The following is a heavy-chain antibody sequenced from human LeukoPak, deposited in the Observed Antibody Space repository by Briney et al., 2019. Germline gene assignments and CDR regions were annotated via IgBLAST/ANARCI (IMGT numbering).Heavy chain of an antibody. CDR3: ASRGVVTGAFDI. J-gene: IGHJ3*02. CDR2: IKQDGSEK. V-gene: IGHV3-7*01. Sequence: GGSLRLSCAASGFTLSRYWMSWVRQALGKGLEWVANIKQDGSEKYYVDSVKGRYTISRDNAKNALYLQMNSLRAEDTAVYYCASRGVVTGAFDIGGQGTMVTVS. CDR1: GFTLSRYW. D-gene: IGHD2-15*01.